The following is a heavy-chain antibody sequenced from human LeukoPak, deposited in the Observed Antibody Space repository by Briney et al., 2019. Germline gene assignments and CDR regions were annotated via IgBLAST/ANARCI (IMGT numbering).Heavy chain of an antibody. J-gene: IGHJ4*02. Sequence: GGSLRLSCAASGFTFSRYCMTWVRQAPGKGLEWVAEIIQDGSATYYIDSVRGQFTISRDNAKNSLYLQMNSLRAEDTAVYYCAKSPPYCGGDCYAFDYWGQGTLVTVSS. CDR3: AKSPPYCGGDCYAFDY. D-gene: IGHD2-21*02. CDR2: IIQDGSAT. V-gene: IGHV3-7*01. CDR1: GFTFSRYC.